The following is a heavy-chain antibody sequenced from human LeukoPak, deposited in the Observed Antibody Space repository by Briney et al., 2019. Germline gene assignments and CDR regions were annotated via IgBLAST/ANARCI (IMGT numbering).Heavy chain of an antibody. CDR3: ATTRYYYDSSGYSNFDY. Sequence: GGSLRLSCAASGFTFSSYAMNWVRQAPGKGLEWVSAISGSGGSTYYADSVKGRFTISRDNSENTLYLQMNSLRAEDTAVYYCATTRYYYDSSGYSNFDYWGQGTLVTVSS. V-gene: IGHV3-23*01. D-gene: IGHD3-22*01. CDR1: GFTFSSYA. J-gene: IGHJ4*02. CDR2: ISGSGGST.